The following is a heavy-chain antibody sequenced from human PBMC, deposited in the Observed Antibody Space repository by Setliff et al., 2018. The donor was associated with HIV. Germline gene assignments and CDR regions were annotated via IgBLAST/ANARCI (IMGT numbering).Heavy chain of an antibody. CDR3: ARDFHVLGYCSADSCPYDASDV. J-gene: IGHJ3*01. V-gene: IGHV1-69*04. Sequence: SVKVSCKASGGTFSAYVVNWVRQAPGQGLEWMGRIISILGTPNYSHKFQGRVTITADKSTTTTYMELSSLRSDDTAIYYCARDFHVLGYCSADSCPYDASDVWGQGTMVTVSS. CDR2: IISILGTP. D-gene: IGHD2-15*01. CDR1: GGTFSAYV.